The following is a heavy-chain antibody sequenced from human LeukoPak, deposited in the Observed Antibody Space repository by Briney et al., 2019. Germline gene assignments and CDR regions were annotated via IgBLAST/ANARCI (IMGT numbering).Heavy chain of an antibody. Sequence: QPGGSLRLSCAASGFTVSSNYMSWVRQAPGKGLERVSVIYSGGSTYYADSVKGRFTISRDNSKNTLYLQMNSLRAEDTAVYYCARVYDILTGYYLDYWGQGTLVTVSS. CDR2: IYSGGST. V-gene: IGHV3-66*01. CDR3: ARVYDILTGYYLDY. J-gene: IGHJ4*02. D-gene: IGHD3-9*01. CDR1: GFTVSSNY.